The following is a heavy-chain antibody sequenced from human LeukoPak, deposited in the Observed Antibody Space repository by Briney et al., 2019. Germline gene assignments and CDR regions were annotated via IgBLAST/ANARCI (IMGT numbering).Heavy chain of an antibody. Sequence: GGSLRLSCAASGFTFSSYGMSWVCQAPGKGLEWVSSISGSSSYIYYADSVKGRFTISRANAKNSLYLQMNSLRAEDTAVYYCARDQSSVAGTTYNWFDPWGQGTLVTVSS. CDR3: ARDQSSVAGTTYNWFDP. V-gene: IGHV3-21*01. CDR1: GFTFSSYG. D-gene: IGHD6-19*01. CDR2: ISGSSSYI. J-gene: IGHJ5*02.